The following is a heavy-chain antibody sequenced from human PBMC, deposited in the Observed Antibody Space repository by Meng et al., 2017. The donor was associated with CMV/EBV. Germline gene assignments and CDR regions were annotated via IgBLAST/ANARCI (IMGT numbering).Heavy chain of an antibody. V-gene: IGHV3-15*05. CDR2: IKSKTDGGTT. D-gene: IGHD3-3*01. Sequence: GESLKISCAASGFTFSNAWMSWVRQAPGKGLEWVGRIKSKTDGGTTDYAAPVKGRFTISRDNAKNTVYLQMNSLRPEDTAVYYCARMFNYDFSRGGMDVWGQGTTVTVSS. CDR3: ARMFNYDFSRGGMDV. J-gene: IGHJ6*02. CDR1: GFTFSNAW.